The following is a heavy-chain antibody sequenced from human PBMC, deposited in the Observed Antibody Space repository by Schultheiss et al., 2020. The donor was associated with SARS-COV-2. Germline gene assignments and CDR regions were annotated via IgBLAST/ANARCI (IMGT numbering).Heavy chain of an antibody. J-gene: IGHJ3*02. CDR1: GFTFSSYS. CDR2: ISSSSSYI. Sequence: GESLKISCAASGFTFSSYSMNWVRQAPGKGLEWVSSISSSSSYIYYADSVKGRFTISRDNSKNTLYLQMNSLRAEDTAVYYCAKGGYDFWSGKLGDAFDIWGQGTMVTVSS. V-gene: IGHV3-21*04. CDR3: AKGGYDFWSGKLGDAFDI. D-gene: IGHD3-3*01.